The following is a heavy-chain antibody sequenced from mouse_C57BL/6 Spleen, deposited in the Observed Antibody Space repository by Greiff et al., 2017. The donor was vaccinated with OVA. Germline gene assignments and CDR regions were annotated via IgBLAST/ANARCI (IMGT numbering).Heavy chain of an antibody. J-gene: IGHJ3*01. Sequence: VHVKQSGAELVKPGASVKLSCTASGFNIKDYYMHWVKQRTEQGLEWIGRIDPEDGETKYAPKFQGKATITADTSSNTAYLQLSSLTSEDTAVYYCARTDYGTFAWFAYWGQGTLVTVSA. D-gene: IGHD2-1*01. CDR3: ARTDYGTFAWFAY. CDR2: IDPEDGET. CDR1: GFNIKDYY. V-gene: IGHV14-2*01.